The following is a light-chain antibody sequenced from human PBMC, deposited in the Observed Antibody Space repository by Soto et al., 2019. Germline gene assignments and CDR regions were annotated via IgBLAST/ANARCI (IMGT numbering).Light chain of an antibody. CDR1: QGIGTW. V-gene: IGKV1-12*01. J-gene: IGKJ1*01. CDR3: QQADSFPQT. Sequence: IQMTQSPSSVSASVGDRVTITCRASQGIGTWLAWYQQKPGKGPNLLIYGASSSESGVPSRFSGSGSGTDFTLTIISLQPEDFATDYCQQADSFPQTFGQGTKVDIK. CDR2: GAS.